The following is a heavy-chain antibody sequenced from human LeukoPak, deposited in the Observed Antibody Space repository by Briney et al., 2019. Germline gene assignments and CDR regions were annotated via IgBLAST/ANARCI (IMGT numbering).Heavy chain of an antibody. CDR2: IYYSGST. CDR3: ARQWTTVTEY. CDR1: GGSISSSSYY. D-gene: IGHD4-11*01. J-gene: IGHJ4*02. Sequence: PSETLSLTCTVSGGSISSSSYYWGWIRQPPGKGLEWIGSIYYSGSTYYNPSLKSRVTISVDTSKNQFSLKLSSVTAADTAVYYCARQWTTVTEYWGQGTLVTVSS. V-gene: IGHV4-39*01.